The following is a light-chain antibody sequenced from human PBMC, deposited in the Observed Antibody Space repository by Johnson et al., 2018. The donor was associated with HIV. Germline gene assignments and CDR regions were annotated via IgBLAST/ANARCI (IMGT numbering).Light chain of an antibody. V-gene: IGLV1-51*02. CDR1: SSDMGNYA. CDR2: ESN. Sequence: QPVLTQPPSVSAAPGQKVTISCSGSSSDMGNYAVSWYQQLPGTAPKLLIYESNKRPSGIPDRFSGSKSGTSATLGITGLQTGDEADYYCGTWDTRLSVLYVFGSGTQVTVL. CDR3: GTWDTRLSVLYV. J-gene: IGLJ1*01.